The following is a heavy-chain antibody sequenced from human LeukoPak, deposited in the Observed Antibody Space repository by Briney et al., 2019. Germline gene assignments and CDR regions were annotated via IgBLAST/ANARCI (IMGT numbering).Heavy chain of an antibody. J-gene: IGHJ3*02. CDR3: ARDFGNGSGSWSAFDI. CDR2: FDPEDGET. V-gene: IGHV1-24*01. Sequence: ASVKVSCKVSGYTLTELSMHWVRQAPGKGLEWMGGFDPEDGETIYAQKFQGRVTMTEDTSTDTAYMELSSLRSEDTAVYYCARDFGNGSGSWSAFDIWGQGTMVTVSS. CDR1: GYTLTELS. D-gene: IGHD3-10*01.